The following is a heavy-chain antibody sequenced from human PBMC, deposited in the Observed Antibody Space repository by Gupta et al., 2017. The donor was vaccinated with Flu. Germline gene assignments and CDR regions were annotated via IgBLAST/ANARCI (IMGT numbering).Heavy chain of an antibody. CDR3: ASIDNSVWYFLDY. V-gene: IGHV4-39*02. Sequence: SRHPPGKGLEGIVNINYAGTTYDKPSLKSRITISVDTSKNHFSLKLSSVTAADTALYYCASIDNSVWYFLDYWGQGTLVTVSS. J-gene: IGHJ4*02. D-gene: IGHD6-13*01. CDR2: INYAGTT.